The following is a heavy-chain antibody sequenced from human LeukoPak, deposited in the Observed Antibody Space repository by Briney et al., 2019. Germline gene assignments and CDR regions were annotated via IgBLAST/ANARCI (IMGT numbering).Heavy chain of an antibody. V-gene: IGHV3-48*04. J-gene: IGHJ4*02. Sequence: GGSLRLSCAASGFTFSSYAMSWVRQAPGKGLEWVSHISSSGSIINYADSVKGRISISRDNAKNSLYLQMNSLRAEDTAVYYCARVVDYYDGSGYTDYWGQGTLVTVSS. D-gene: IGHD3-22*01. CDR1: GFTFSSYA. CDR3: ARVVDYYDGSGYTDY. CDR2: ISSSGSII.